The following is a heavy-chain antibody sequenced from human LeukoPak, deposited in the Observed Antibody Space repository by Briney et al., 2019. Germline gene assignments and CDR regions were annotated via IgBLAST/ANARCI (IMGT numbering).Heavy chain of an antibody. CDR2: ISNTGGST. CDR1: GFSFNTYA. D-gene: IGHD2-15*01. V-gene: IGHV3-23*01. Sequence: GGSLRLSCAASGFSFNTYAMSWVRQTPGKGLEWVSAISNTGGSTYYADSVKGRFTISRDKSKNTLSLQMNSLRAEDTAVYYCAQQVGYCSSGSCYFTYWGQGTLVTVSS. J-gene: IGHJ1*01. CDR3: AQQVGYCSSGSCYFTY.